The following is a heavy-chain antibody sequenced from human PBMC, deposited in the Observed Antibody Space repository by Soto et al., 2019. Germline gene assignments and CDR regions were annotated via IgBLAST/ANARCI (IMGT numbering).Heavy chain of an antibody. CDR1: GFTFSSYA. Sequence: QVQLVESGGGVVQPGRSLRLSCAASGFTFSSYAMHWVRQAPGKGLECVAVISYDGSNKYYADSVKGRFTISRDNSKNTLYLQMNSLRAEDTAVYYCARDDYGDYWGQGTLVTVSS. J-gene: IGHJ4*02. CDR3: ARDDYGDY. V-gene: IGHV3-30-3*01. CDR2: ISYDGSNK.